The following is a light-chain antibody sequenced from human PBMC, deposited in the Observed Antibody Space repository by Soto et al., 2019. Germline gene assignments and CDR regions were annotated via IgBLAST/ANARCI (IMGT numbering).Light chain of an antibody. CDR1: QSVRSY. Sequence: ETVMTQSPATLSVSPGEGAVLSCRASQSVRSYLAWYQQRPGQAPRVLIYGASTRATGIPTRFSGSGSGTEFTLTIDSLQSEDSAIYYCQQYKDWPKTFGQGTKVEIK. J-gene: IGKJ1*01. CDR2: GAS. V-gene: IGKV3-15*01. CDR3: QQYKDWPKT.